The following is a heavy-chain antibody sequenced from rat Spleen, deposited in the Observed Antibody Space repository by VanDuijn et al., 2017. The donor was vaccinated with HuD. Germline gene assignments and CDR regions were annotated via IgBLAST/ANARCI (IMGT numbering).Heavy chain of an antibody. CDR1: GFTFSSFA. D-gene: IGHD4-3*01. Sequence: EVQLVESGGGLVQPGRSLKLSCAASGFTFSSFAMAWVRQAPKKGLEWVAAISYDGISTYYRDSVRGRFTISSDNAKTTLYLQMDSLRSEDTATYYCARQDTSGYSNWFAYWGQGTLVTVSS. V-gene: IGHV5-7*01. CDR2: ISYDGIST. CDR3: ARQDTSGYSNWFAY. J-gene: IGHJ3*01.